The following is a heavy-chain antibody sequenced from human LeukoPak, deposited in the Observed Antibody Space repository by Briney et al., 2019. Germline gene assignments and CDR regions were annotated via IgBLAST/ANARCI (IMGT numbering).Heavy chain of an antibody. CDR3: ARELTNEGFDY. Sequence: GGSLRLSCEASGFTFSNYGMNWVRQAPGKGLEWVSSISSTTTYIYHADSVKGRFTISRDNAKNSLYLQMNGLRAEDTAVYYCARELTNEGFDYWGQGTLVTVSS. CDR1: GFTFSNYG. V-gene: IGHV3-21*01. CDR2: ISSTTTYI. D-gene: IGHD1-1*01. J-gene: IGHJ4*02.